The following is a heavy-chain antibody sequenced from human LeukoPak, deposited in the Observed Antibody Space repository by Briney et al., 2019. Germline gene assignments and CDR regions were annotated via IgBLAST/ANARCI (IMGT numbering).Heavy chain of an antibody. J-gene: IGHJ4*02. CDR1: GYTFTNFY. D-gene: IGHD3-22*01. V-gene: IGHV1-46*01. CDR2: INPSGGSI. CDR3: ARSEDSSGYYYFDY. Sequence: ASVKVSCKASGYTFTNFYMHWVRQAPGQGLEWMGIINPSGGSISYAQKFQGRVTITRNTSISTAYMELSSLRSEDTAVYYCARSEDSSGYYYFDYWGQGTLVTVSS.